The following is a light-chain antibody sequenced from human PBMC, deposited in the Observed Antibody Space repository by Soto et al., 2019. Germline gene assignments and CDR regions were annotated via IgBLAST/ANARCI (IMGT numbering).Light chain of an antibody. J-gene: IGKJ4*01. CDR2: GAS. CDR1: QSVGSSH. CDR3: QQHDNSPLT. V-gene: IGKV3-20*01. Sequence: EVVFTQSPGTLSLSPGERATLSCRASQSVGSSHLAWYQQKPGQAPRLLIYGASSRATGIPDRFSGSGSGTDFTLTISRLEPEDFAVYYCQQHDNSPLTFGGGTKVDIK.